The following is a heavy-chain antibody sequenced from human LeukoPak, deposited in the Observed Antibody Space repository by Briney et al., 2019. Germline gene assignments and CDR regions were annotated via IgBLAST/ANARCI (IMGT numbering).Heavy chain of an antibody. D-gene: IGHD6-6*01. Sequence: GGSLRLSCAASGFTFSSFAMNWVRQAPGKGLEWVSSISVSGGSTYYADSVKGRFTISRDNSKNTVYLQMNSLRAEDTAVYYCAKDLGGYSSSVRGASHWGQGTLVTVSS. CDR3: AKDLGGYSSSVRGASH. CDR2: ISVSGGST. V-gene: IGHV3-23*01. J-gene: IGHJ4*02. CDR1: GFTFSSFA.